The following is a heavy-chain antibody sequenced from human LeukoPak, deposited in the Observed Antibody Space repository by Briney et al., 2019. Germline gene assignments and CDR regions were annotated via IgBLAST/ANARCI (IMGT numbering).Heavy chain of an antibody. CDR2: IYYSAST. V-gene: IGHV4-61*05. Sequence: SETLSLTCTVSGGSISSSSYYWGWIRQPPGKGLEWIGYIYYSASTNYNPSLKSRVTISVDTSKNHFSLELTSVTATDTAVYYCGRGVYGSQDYWGKENLLTVSS. D-gene: IGHD1-26*01. J-gene: IGHJ4*02. CDR1: GGSISSSSYY. CDR3: GRGVYGSQDY.